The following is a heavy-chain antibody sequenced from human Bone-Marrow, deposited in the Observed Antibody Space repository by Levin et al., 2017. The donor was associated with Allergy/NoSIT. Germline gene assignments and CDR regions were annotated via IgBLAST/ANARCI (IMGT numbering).Heavy chain of an antibody. CDR3: ARIRGYCSGGSCSTRGFQH. J-gene: IGHJ1*01. CDR2: INHSGST. D-gene: IGHD2-15*01. CDR1: GGSFSGYY. Sequence: SETLSLTCAVYGGSFSGYYWSWIRQPPGKGLEWIGEINHSGSTNYNPSLKSRVTISVDTSKNQFSLKLSSVTAADTAVYYCARIRGYCSGGSCSTRGFQHWGQGTLVTVSS. V-gene: IGHV4-34*01.